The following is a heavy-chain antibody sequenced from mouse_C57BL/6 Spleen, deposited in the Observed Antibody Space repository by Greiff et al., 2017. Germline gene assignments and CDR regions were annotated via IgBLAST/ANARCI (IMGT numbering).Heavy chain of an antibody. CDR1: GFSLTSYG. CDR3: ARKGDGNPLAMDY. V-gene: IGHV2-2*01. CDR2: IWSGGST. J-gene: IGHJ4*01. Sequence: QVHVKQSGPGLVQPSQSLSITCTVSGFSLTSYGVHWVRQSPGKGLEWLGVIWSGGSTDYNAAFISRLSISKDNSKSQVFFKMNSLQADDTAIYYCARKGDGNPLAMDYWGQGTSVTVSS. D-gene: IGHD2-1*01.